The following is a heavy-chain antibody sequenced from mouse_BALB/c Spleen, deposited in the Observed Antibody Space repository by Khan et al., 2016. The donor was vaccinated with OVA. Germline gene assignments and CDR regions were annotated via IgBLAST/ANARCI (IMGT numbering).Heavy chain of an antibody. CDR1: GYSITSEYT. CDR3: ARKDYYDYDPFPY. J-gene: IGHJ3*01. CDR2: ISYSGNT. D-gene: IGHD2-4*01. Sequence: EVQLQESGPGLVKPSQSLSLTCTVTGYSITSEYTWNWIRQFPGNKLEWMGFISYSGNTRYSPSLKSRISITRDTSKNQFFLQLNSVTSEDTATYYCARKDYYDYDPFPYWGQGTLVTVSA. V-gene: IGHV3-2*02.